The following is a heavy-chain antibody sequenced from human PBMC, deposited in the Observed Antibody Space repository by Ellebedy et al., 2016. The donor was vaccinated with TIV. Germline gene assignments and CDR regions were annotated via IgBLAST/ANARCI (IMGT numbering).Heavy chain of an antibody. J-gene: IGHJ4*02. CDR2: IYYSGST. Sequence: SETLSLTCTVSGGSISSYYWSWIRQPPGKGLEWIGYIYYSGSTNYSPSLKSRVTISVDTSKNQFSLKLSSVTAADTAVYYCARGRRITMVRGVTDYWGQGTLVTVSS. D-gene: IGHD3-10*01. CDR3: ARGRRITMVRGVTDY. CDR1: GGSISSYY. V-gene: IGHV4-59*12.